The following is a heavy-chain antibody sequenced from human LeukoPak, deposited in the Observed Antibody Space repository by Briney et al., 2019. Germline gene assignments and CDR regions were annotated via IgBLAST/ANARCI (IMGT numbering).Heavy chain of an antibody. Sequence: PSQTLSLTCTVSGGSISSGGYYWSWIRQPPGKGLEWIGYIYHSGSTYYNPSLKSRVTISVDRSKNQFSLKLSSVTAADTAVYYCARGRWGSGWYEDPDDYWGQGTLVTVSS. CDR2: IYHSGST. CDR1: GGSISSGGYY. V-gene: IGHV4-30-2*01. J-gene: IGHJ4*02. CDR3: ARGRWGSGWYEDPDDY. D-gene: IGHD6-19*01.